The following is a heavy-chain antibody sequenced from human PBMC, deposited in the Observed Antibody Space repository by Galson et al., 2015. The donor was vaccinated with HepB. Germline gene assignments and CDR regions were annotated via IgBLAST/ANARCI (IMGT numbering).Heavy chain of an antibody. CDR3: TRRGDYYDYYMDV. Sequence: SLRLSCAASGFTFSSQNMNWVRQAPGKGLEWVSSISSTSRYIYYADSVKGRFTISRDDSKNTAYLQMNSLKTEDTAVYYCTRRGDYYDYYMDVWGKGTTVTVSS. CDR2: ISSTSRYI. CDR1: GFTFSSQN. J-gene: IGHJ6*03. V-gene: IGHV3-21*04.